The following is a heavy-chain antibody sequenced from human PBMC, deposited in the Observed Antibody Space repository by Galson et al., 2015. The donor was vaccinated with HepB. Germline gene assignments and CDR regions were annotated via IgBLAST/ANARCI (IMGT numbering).Heavy chain of an antibody. Sequence: SVKVSCKASGGTLSSYTISWVRRAPGQGLEWMGRIIPILGIANYAQKFQGRVTITADKSTSTAYMELSSLRSEDTAVYYCAREIFRQLVTEWFDPWGQGTLVTVSS. CDR3: AREIFRQLVTEWFDP. CDR2: IIPILGIA. D-gene: IGHD6-13*01. CDR1: GGTLSSYT. J-gene: IGHJ5*02. V-gene: IGHV1-69*04.